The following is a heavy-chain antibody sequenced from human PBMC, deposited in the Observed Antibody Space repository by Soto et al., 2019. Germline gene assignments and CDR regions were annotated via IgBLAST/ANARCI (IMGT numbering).Heavy chain of an antibody. D-gene: IGHD2-2*01. CDR1: GFTFSSYA. Sequence: GGSLRLSCAASGFTFSSYAISWVRQAPGKGLEWVSAISGSGGSTYYADSVKGRFTISRDNSKNTLYLQMNSLRAEDTAVYYCAKDRGVVVPAAIPMRSMDVWGQGTTVTVSS. CDR3: AKDRGVVVPAAIPMRSMDV. CDR2: ISGSGGST. V-gene: IGHV3-23*01. J-gene: IGHJ6*02.